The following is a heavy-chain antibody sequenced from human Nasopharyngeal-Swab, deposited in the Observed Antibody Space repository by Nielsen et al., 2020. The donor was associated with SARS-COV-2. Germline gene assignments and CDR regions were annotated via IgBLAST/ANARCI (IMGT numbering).Heavy chain of an antibody. Sequence: SETLSLTCDVSGGSIRSSNWWTWVRQPPGKGLEWIGEIYHGGNTNYNPSLTSRVSISVDKSKNQFSLELTSMTATDTAVYYCARAQRGLAATIFYDYMDVWGKGTTVTVSS. J-gene: IGHJ6*03. CDR3: ARAQRGLAATIFYDYMDV. D-gene: IGHD1-26*01. CDR2: IYHGGNT. CDR1: GGSIRSSNW. V-gene: IGHV4-4*02.